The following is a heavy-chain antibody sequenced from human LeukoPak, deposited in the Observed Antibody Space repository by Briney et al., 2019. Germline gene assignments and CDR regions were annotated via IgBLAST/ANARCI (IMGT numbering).Heavy chain of an antibody. J-gene: IGHJ4*02. Sequence: GGSLRLSCEASGFSLSSYFISWLRQAPGKGLEWISYITNTGRSTNYADAVKGRFTISRDNGKQSVYLEMTDLRAEDTAVYYCAREASGNYHVFDSWGQGTLVIVSS. CDR3: AREASGNYHVFDS. CDR1: GFSLSSYF. D-gene: IGHD6-25*01. V-gene: IGHV3-11*04. CDR2: ITNTGRST.